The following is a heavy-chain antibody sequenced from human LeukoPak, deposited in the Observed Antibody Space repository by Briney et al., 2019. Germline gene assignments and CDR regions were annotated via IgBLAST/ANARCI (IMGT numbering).Heavy chain of an antibody. CDR2: ISSSGSTI. CDR3: TRTLDAYYYGSGSYIQVAAENAFDI. Sequence: GGSLRLSCAASGFTFSSYEMNWVRQAPGKGLEWVSYISSSGSTIYYADSVKGRFTISRDNAKNSLYLQMNSLRAEDTAVYYCTRTLDAYYYGSGSYIQVAAENAFDIWGQGTMVTVSS. V-gene: IGHV3-48*03. J-gene: IGHJ3*02. D-gene: IGHD3-10*01. CDR1: GFTFSSYE.